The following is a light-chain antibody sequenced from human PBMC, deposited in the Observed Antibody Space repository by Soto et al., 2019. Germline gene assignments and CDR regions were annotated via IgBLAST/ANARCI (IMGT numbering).Light chain of an antibody. CDR1: QTVENTY. J-gene: IGKJ2*01. CDR2: WAS. Sequence: EIVLTQSPGTLSLSPGARATLFCRASQTVENTYLAWYQQKPGQPPKLLIYWASTRESGVPDRFSGSGSGTDFTLTISSLQAEDVAVYYCQQYYSTPPYTFGQGTKLEIK. V-gene: IGKV4-1*01. CDR3: QQYYSTPPYT.